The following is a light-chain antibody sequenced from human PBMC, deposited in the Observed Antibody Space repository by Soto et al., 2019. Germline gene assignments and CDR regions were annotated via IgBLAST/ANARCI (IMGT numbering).Light chain of an antibody. CDR3: QQYNSYLYT. Sequence: DIQMTQSPSTLSASVGDGVTITCRAIQSISSWLAWYQQKPGKAPKLLIYKASSLESGVPSRFSGSGSGTEFAIAISSLQPDDFATYYCQQYNSYLYTFGQGTKLEIK. CDR2: KAS. CDR1: QSISSW. V-gene: IGKV1-5*03. J-gene: IGKJ2*01.